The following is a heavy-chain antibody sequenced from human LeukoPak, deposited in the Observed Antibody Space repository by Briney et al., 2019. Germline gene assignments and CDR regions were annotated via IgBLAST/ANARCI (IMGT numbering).Heavy chain of an antibody. CDR3: ARVGVMATVNGYRYHSLDV. V-gene: IGHV4-59*01. CDR2: IHSSGST. CDR1: GDSLCGYY. D-gene: IGHD3-16*01. Sequence: SETLSHTRGVSGDSLCGYYGSWMRPPPEKGREWSGYIHSSGSTNYSPSLKSRLALAVDTSKNQFSLNLNSVTAADTAVYYCARVGVMATVNGYRYHSLDVWGQGTTVAVSS. J-gene: IGHJ6*02.